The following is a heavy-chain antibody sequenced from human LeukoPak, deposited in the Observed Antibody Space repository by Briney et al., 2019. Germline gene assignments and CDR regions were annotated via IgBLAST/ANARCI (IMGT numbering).Heavy chain of an antibody. J-gene: IGHJ4*02. CDR3: ARGAYYYGSGSYLPYYFDY. CDR2: INHSGST. V-gene: IGHV4-34*01. D-gene: IGHD3-10*01. CDR1: GGSFSGYY. Sequence: SEPLSLTCAVYGGSFSGYYWSWIRQPPGKGLEWIGEINHSGSTDYNPSLKSRVTISVDTSKNQFSLKLSSVTAADTAVYYCARGAYYYGSGSYLPYYFDYWGQGTLVTVSS.